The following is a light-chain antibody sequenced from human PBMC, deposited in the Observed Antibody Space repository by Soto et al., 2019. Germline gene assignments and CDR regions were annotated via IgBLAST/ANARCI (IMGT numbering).Light chain of an antibody. CDR2: VAS. CDR1: QGIRSY. Sequence: DFQLTPSPSFLSASVGDRVTITCRASQGIRSYLAWYQQKPGKAPKLLIYVASTLQSGAPSRVSGSGSGTEFTLTISSLQPEDFATYYCQQLNTYPSFGGGTKVEIK. V-gene: IGKV1-9*01. J-gene: IGKJ4*01. CDR3: QQLNTYPS.